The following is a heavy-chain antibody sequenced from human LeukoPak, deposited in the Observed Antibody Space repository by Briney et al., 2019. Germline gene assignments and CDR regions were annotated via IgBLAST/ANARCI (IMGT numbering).Heavy chain of an antibody. V-gene: IGHV1-69*04. Sequence: SVKVSCKASGGTFSSYTISWVRQAPGQGLEWMGRIIPILGIANYAQKFQGRVTITADKSTSTAYMELSSLRSEDTAVYYCARDRDYYASSGYENWFDPWGQGTLVTVSS. CDR2: IIPILGIA. CDR1: GGTFSSYT. CDR3: ARDRDYYASSGYENWFDP. D-gene: IGHD3-22*01. J-gene: IGHJ5*02.